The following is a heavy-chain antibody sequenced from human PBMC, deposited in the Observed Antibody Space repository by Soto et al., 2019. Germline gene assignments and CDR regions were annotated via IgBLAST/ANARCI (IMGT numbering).Heavy chain of an antibody. Sequence: PSETLSLTCTVSGGSISSYYWSWIRQPPGKGLEWIGYIYYSGSTNYNPSLKSRVTISVDTSKNQFSLKLSSVTAAYTAVYYCLRRGSILDGSQTPYYYYYMDVWGKGTTVTVSS. CDR1: GGSISSYY. CDR2: IYYSGST. D-gene: IGHD3-16*01. J-gene: IGHJ6*03. V-gene: IGHV4-59*08. CDR3: LRRGSILDGSQTPYYYYYMDV.